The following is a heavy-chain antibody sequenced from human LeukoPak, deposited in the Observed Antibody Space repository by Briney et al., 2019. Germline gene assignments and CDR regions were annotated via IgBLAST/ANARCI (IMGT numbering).Heavy chain of an antibody. CDR2: ISGSGGST. D-gene: IGHD2-8*01. J-gene: IGHJ4*02. CDR3: AKDYCINGVCYNLGFDY. Sequence: GGSLRLSCAASGFTFSSYAMSWVRQAPGKGLEWVSAISGSGGSTYYADSVKGRFTISRDNSKNTLYLQMNNLSAEDTAVYYCAKDYCINGVCYNLGFDYWGQGTLVTVSS. CDR1: GFTFSSYA. V-gene: IGHV3-23*01.